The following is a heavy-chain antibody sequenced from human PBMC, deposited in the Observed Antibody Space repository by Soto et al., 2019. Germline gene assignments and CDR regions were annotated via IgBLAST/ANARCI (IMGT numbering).Heavy chain of an antibody. V-gene: IGHV3-9*01. J-gene: IGHJ3*02. CDR3: AKDIRSGGWQQLVQRGGAFDI. Sequence: EVQLVESGGGLVQPGRSLRLSCAASGFTFDDYAMHWVRQAPGKGLEWVSGISWNSGSIGYADSVKGRFTISRDNAKNSLYLQMNSLRAEDTALYYCAKDIRSGGWQQLVQRGGAFDIWGQGTMVTVSS. CDR1: GFTFDDYA. CDR2: ISWNSGSI. D-gene: IGHD6-13*01.